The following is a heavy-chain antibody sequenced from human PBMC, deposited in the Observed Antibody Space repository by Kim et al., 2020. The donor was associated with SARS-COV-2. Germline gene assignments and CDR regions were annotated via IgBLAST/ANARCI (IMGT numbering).Heavy chain of an antibody. D-gene: IGHD6-19*01. CDR2: INHSGST. CDR1: GGSFSGYY. CDR3: ARLKQWLEETAKGDWFDP. J-gene: IGHJ5*02. Sequence: SETLSLTCAVYGGSFSGYYWSWIRQPPGKGLEWIGEINHSGSTNYNPSLKSRVTISVDTSKNQFSLKLSSVTAADTAVYYCARLKQWLEETAKGDWFDPWGQGTLVTVSS. V-gene: IGHV4-34*01.